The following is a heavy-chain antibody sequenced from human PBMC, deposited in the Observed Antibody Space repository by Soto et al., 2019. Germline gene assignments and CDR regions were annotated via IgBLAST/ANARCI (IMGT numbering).Heavy chain of an antibody. Sequence: PGGSLSLSCAASGFTFSSYAMSWVRQAPGKGLEWVSAISGSGGSTYYADSVKGRFTISRDNSKNTVYLQMNSVRADDTAVYYCAKEYTSTSKGSFDYWGQGALVTVSS. CDR3: AKEYTSTSKGSFDY. J-gene: IGHJ4*02. CDR1: GFTFSSYA. D-gene: IGHD1-26*01. V-gene: IGHV3-23*01. CDR2: ISGSGGST.